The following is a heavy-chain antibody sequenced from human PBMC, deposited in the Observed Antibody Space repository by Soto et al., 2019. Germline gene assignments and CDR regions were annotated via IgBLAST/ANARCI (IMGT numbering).Heavy chain of an antibody. CDR2: MNPNSGNT. CDR3: ARELAVAGFDY. D-gene: IGHD6-19*01. CDR1: GYTFTSYD. Sequence: QVQLVQSGAEVKKPGASVKVSCKASGYTFTSYDINWVRQATGQGREWMGLMNPNSGNTGYAQKFQGRVTMARNTSISTANLALSSLRSDDTAVYYCARELAVAGFDYWGQGTLVTVSS. V-gene: IGHV1-8*01. J-gene: IGHJ4*02.